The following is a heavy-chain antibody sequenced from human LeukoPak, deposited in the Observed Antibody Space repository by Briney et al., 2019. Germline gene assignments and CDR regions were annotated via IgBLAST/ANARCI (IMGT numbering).Heavy chain of an antibody. V-gene: IGHV3-21*01. CDR3: ARDRSEDSGYRSYFDY. Sequence: GGSLRLSCAASGFTFSSYSMNWVRQAPGKGLEWVSSISSSSYIYYADSVKGRFTISRDNAKNSLYLQMNSLRAEDTAVYYCARDRSEDSGYRSYFDYWGQGTLATVSS. J-gene: IGHJ4*02. D-gene: IGHD5-12*01. CDR1: GFTFSSYS. CDR2: ISSSSYI.